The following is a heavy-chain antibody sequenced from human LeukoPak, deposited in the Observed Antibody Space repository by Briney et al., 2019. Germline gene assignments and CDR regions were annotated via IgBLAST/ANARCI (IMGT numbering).Heavy chain of an antibody. CDR2: IFSRGIP. J-gene: IGHJ4*01. V-gene: IGHV4-4*07. CDR1: VDSGNNFY. Sequence: PSETLSLTCTFSVDSGNNFYYNWVRQPAGPGLEWIGRIFSRGIPNYNPSLKSRVTMSVDTSKNQFALKLTSVTAADSAVYYCARGREYGDFFDSWGHGTLVTVSS. CDR3: ARGREYGDFFDS. D-gene: IGHD4-17*01.